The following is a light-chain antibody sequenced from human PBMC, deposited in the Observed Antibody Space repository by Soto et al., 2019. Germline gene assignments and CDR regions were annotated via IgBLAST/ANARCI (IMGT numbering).Light chain of an antibody. CDR2: AAS. Sequence: DIQMTPSPSSLSASVGDRVTITCRASQSISSYLNWYQQKPGKAPKLLIYAASSVQSGVPSRFSGSGLGTDFTLTISSLQPEDSATYYCQQSYSTPPAFGQGTKVEIK. CDR1: QSISSY. V-gene: IGKV1-39*01. CDR3: QQSYSTPPA. J-gene: IGKJ1*01.